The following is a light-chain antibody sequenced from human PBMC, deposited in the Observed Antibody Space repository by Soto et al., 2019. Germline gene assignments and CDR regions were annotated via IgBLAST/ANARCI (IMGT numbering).Light chain of an antibody. CDR3: QQFSSYPLT. V-gene: IGKV3-20*01. J-gene: IGKJ4*01. CDR2: DAS. Sequence: EIVVTQSPGTLSFSPGERATLSCRASQTVRNNYLAWYQQKPGQAPRLLIYDASSRATGIPDRFSGGGSGTDFTLTISRLEPEDFAVYYCQQFSSYPLTFGGGTKVDIK. CDR1: QTVRNNY.